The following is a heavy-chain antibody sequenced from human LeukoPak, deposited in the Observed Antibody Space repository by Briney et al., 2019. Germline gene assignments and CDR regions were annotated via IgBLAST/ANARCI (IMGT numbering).Heavy chain of an antibody. D-gene: IGHD3-9*01. CDR3: ARGGDVLTSYYPYWYFDL. CDR2: ASYTGST. CDR1: GGSISSYY. Sequence: ASETLSLTCTVSGGSISSYYWTWIRQPPGKGLEWIGYASYTGSTNYNPSLKSRVTLSVDTSKNQFSLNLNSVTDADTAVYYCARGGDVLTSYYPYWYFDLWGRGTLATVSS. V-gene: IGHV4-59*01. J-gene: IGHJ2*01.